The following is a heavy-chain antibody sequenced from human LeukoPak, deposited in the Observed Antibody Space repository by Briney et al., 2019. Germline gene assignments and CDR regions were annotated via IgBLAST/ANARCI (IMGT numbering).Heavy chain of an antibody. CDR3: ARDQSPGLFDY. CDR1: GYSFTNYG. J-gene: IGHJ4*02. Sequence: ASVKVSCRASGYSFTNYGLSWVRQAPGQGLEWMGWIGGYSGNTNYAQKFLGRVTLTTDTSTNTAYMELRTLRSDDSAVYYCARDQSPGLFDYWGQGTLVTVSS. V-gene: IGHV1-18*01. CDR2: IGGYSGNT.